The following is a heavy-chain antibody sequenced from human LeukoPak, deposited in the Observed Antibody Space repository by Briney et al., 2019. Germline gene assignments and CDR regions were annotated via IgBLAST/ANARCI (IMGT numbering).Heavy chain of an antibody. V-gene: IGHV1-69*13. J-gene: IGHJ4*02. CDR2: IIPIFGTA. CDR3: ARAAHGDYGDYARLDY. Sequence: ASVKVSCKASGGTYSSYAISWVRQAPGQGLEWMGGIIPIFGTANYAQKFQGRVTITADESTSTAYMELSSLRSEDTAVYYCARAAHGDYGDYARLDYWGQGTLVTVSS. D-gene: IGHD4-17*01. CDR1: GGTYSSYA.